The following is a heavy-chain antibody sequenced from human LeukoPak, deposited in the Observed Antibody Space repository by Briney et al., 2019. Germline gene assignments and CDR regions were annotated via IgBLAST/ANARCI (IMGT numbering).Heavy chain of an antibody. D-gene: IGHD3-22*01. Sequence: GGSLRLSCAASGFTFSSYWMSWVRQAPGKGLEWVANIKQDGSEKYYVDSVKGRFTISRDNSKNTLYLQMNSLRAEDTAVYYCAKDERGYYDSSGFFGAIDYWGQGSLVSVSS. CDR2: IKQDGSEK. CDR3: AKDERGYYDSSGFFGAIDY. CDR1: GFTFSSYW. V-gene: IGHV3-7*01. J-gene: IGHJ4*02.